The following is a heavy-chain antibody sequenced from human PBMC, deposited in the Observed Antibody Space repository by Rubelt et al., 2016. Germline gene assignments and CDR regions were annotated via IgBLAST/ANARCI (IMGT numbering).Heavy chain of an antibody. CDR3: ARRGIAAGETYYYYYMDV. Sequence: GLEWIGSIYNSGTTYYNPSLKSRVTISVDTSKNQFSLKLSSVTAADTAVYYCARRGIAAGETYYYYYMDVWGKGTTVTVSS. D-gene: IGHD6-13*01. V-gene: IGHV4-39*01. J-gene: IGHJ6*03. CDR2: IYNSGTT.